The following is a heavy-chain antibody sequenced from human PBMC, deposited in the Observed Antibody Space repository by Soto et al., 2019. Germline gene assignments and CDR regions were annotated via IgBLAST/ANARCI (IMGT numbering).Heavy chain of an antibody. CDR1: GGTFSSYA. J-gene: IGHJ5*02. CDR3: ARVVVVAASRYNWFDP. CDR2: IIPIFGTA. Sequence: ASVKVSCKASGGTFSSYAISWVRQAPGQGLEWMGGIIPIFGTANYAQKFQGRVTITADESTSTAYMELSSLRSEDTAVYYCARVVVVAASRYNWFDPWGQGTLVTVSS. V-gene: IGHV1-69*13. D-gene: IGHD2-15*01.